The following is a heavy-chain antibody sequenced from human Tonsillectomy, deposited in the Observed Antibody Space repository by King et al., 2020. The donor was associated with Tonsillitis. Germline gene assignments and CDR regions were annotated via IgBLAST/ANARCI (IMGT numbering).Heavy chain of an antibody. CDR2: ISSSGSTI. CDR1: GFTFSDYY. J-gene: IGHJ4*02. Sequence: HVQLVESGGGLVKPGGSLRLSCAASGFTFSDYYMTWIRQAPGQGLEWVSYISSSGSTIYYADSVKGRFTISRDNAKNSLYLQMNSLRAEDTAVYYCASPTPGQLLPIDYWGQGTLVTVSS. V-gene: IGHV3-11*01. D-gene: IGHD2-2*01. CDR3: ASPTPGQLLPIDY.